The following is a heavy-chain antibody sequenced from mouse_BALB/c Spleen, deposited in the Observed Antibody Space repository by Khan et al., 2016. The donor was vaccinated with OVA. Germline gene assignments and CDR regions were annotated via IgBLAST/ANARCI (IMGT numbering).Heavy chain of an antibody. J-gene: IGHJ2*01. V-gene: IGHV3-2*02. Sequence: EVKLEESGPGLVKPSQSLSLTCTVTGYSITSDYAWNWIRQFPGNKLEWMGYISYSGRTSYNPSLKSRISITRDTSKNQFFLQFNSVTTEDTATYYCARSVTITTVVATDFDYWGQGTTLTVSS. CDR2: ISYSGRT. D-gene: IGHD1-1*01. CDR3: ARSVTITTVVATDFDY. CDR1: GYSITSDYA.